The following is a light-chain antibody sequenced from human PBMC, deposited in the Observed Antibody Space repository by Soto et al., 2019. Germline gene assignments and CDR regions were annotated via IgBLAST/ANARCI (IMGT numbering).Light chain of an antibody. J-gene: IGKJ1*01. V-gene: IGKV1-5*03. Sequence: DIQMTQSPSTLSASVGDRVTITCRASQSISSWLAWYQQRPGKAPKLLIYKASSLESGVPSRFSGSGSGTESTLTISSLQPDDSATYYCQQYDNGWTFGQGTKVEI. CDR2: KAS. CDR1: QSISSW. CDR3: QQYDNGWT.